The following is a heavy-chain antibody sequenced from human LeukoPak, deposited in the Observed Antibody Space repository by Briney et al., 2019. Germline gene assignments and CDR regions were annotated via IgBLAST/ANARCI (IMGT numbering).Heavy chain of an antibody. Sequence: GGSLRLSCAASGFTFSLYSMNWVRQAPGKGLEWVSSISSGSDYIFYGDSLKGRFSISRGNAKNSLYLQMNSLRAEDTAVYYCARGGRRFDSWGQGTLVSVSS. CDR1: GFTFSLYS. J-gene: IGHJ5*01. CDR2: ISSGSDYI. V-gene: IGHV3-21*01. CDR3: ARGGRRFDS. D-gene: IGHD2-15*01.